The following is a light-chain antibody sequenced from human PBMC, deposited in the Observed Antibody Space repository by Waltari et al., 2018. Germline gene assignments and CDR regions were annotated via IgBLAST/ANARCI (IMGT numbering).Light chain of an antibody. CDR3: QQSYSAPFT. CDR2: AAS. Sequence: DIQMAQSPSSLSASVGDRVTITCRTSQSITSYLNWYQQKPGKAPKLLIYAASTLQGGVPSRFSGSESGTDFTLTISSLQREDFATYYCQQSYSAPFTFGGGTKVEIK. CDR1: QSITSY. J-gene: IGKJ4*01. V-gene: IGKV1-39*01.